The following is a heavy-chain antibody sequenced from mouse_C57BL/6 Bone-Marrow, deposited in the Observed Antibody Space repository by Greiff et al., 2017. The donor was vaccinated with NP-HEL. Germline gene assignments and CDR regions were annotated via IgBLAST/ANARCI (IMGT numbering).Heavy chain of an antibody. CDR1: GYTFTSYW. CDR2: INPSSGYT. J-gene: IGHJ4*01. CDR3: ARYRASTGTRAMDY. V-gene: IGHV1-7*01. Sequence: VKLVESGAELAKPGASVKLSCKASGYTFTSYWMHWVKPRPGQGLEWIGYINPSSGYTKYNQKFKAKATLTADKFSSTAYMQLSSLTYEDSAVYYCARYRASTGTRAMDYWGQGTSVTVSS. D-gene: IGHD4-1*02.